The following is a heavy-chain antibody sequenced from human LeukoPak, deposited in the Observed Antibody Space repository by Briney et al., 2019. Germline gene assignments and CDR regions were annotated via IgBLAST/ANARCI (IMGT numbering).Heavy chain of an antibody. J-gene: IGHJ4*02. CDR3: ARGGTTAGYYFDY. Sequence: SETLSLTCAVYGGSFSGYYWSWIRQPPGKGLEWIGRIYASASTNYNPSLKSRVTMSVDTSRDQFSLKLNSVTAADTAIYFCARGGTTAGYYFDYWGQGALVTVSS. D-gene: IGHD1-1*01. CDR1: GGSFSGYY. CDR2: IYASAST. V-gene: IGHV4-59*10.